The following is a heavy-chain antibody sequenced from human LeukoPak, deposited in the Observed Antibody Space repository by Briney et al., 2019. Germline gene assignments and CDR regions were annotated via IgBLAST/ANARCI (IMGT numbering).Heavy chain of an antibody. D-gene: IGHD2-2*02. J-gene: IGHJ4*02. CDR3: ARADPYCSSTSCYIDY. V-gene: IGHV3-21*01. CDR2: IISSSSYI. CDR1: GLTFSSYS. Sequence: GGSLRLSCAASGLTFSSYSMIWVRQAPGKGLVWVSSIISSSSYIYYADSVKGRFTISRDNAKNSLYLQMNSLRAEDTAVYYCARADPYCSSTSCYIDYWGQGTLVTVSS.